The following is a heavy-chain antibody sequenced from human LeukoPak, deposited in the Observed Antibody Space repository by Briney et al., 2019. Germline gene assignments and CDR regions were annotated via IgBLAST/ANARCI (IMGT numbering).Heavy chain of an antibody. CDR1: GGSISSYY. V-gene: IGHV4-4*07. Sequence: SETLSLTCTVSGGSISSYYWSWIRQPAGKGLEWIGRIYSSGSTNYNPSLKSRVTMSVDMSTNQFSLKLSSVTAADTAVYYCARGGDSSGYEYYFDYWGQGTLVTVSS. CDR2: IYSSGST. CDR3: ARGGDSSGYEYYFDY. J-gene: IGHJ4*02. D-gene: IGHD3-22*01.